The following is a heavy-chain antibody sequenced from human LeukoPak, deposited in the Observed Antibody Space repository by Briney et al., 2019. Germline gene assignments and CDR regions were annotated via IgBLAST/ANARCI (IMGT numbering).Heavy chain of an antibody. D-gene: IGHD2-2*01. CDR3: ARNKGYCTSTSCRGPYKPNYYYYCMDV. J-gene: IGHJ6*03. V-gene: IGHV4-30-4*08. CDR2: IFYSGST. Sequence: SQTLSLTCTVSGGSISSGDYYWSWIRQPPGKGLEWIGYIFYSGSTYYNPSLQSRVTISADTSGNQFSLNLSSVTAADTAVYFCARNKGYCTSTSCRGPYKPNYYYYCMDVWGKGTTVTVSS. CDR1: GGSISSGDYY.